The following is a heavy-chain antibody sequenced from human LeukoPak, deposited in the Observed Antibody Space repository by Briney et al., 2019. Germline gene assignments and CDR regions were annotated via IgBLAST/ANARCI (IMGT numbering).Heavy chain of an antibody. CDR2: IIPIFGTA. D-gene: IGHD4-11*01. Sequence: ASVKVSCKASGGTFSSYAISWVRQAPGQGLEWMGGIIPIFGTANYAQKFQGRVTITTDETTSTAYMELSSLRSEDTAVYYCARDLGDYSNYEGAFDIWGQGTMVTVSS. CDR3: ARDLGDYSNYEGAFDI. J-gene: IGHJ3*02. CDR1: GGTFSSYA. V-gene: IGHV1-69*05.